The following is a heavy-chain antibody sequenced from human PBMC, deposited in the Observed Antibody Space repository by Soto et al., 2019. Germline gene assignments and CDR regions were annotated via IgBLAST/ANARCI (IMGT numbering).Heavy chain of an antibody. V-gene: IGHV3-13*01. CDR1: GFTFSSYD. Sequence: GGSLRLSCAASGFTFSSYDMHWVRQATGKGLEWVSAIGTAGDTYYPGSVKGRFTISRENAKNSLYLHMNSLRAGDTAVYYCARVGAYYGMDVWGQGTTLTV. CDR2: IGTAGDT. CDR3: ARVGAYYGMDV. J-gene: IGHJ6*02.